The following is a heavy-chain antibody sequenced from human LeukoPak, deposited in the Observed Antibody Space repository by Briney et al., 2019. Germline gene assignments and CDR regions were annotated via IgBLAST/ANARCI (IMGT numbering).Heavy chain of an antibody. D-gene: IGHD3-10*01. CDR1: GFTFSSYG. CDR2: ISGSGGGT. CDR3: AKSRGSGLFDY. J-gene: IGHJ4*02. V-gene: IGHV3-23*01. Sequence: GGSLRLSCAASGFTFSSYGMSWVRQAPGKGLEWVSGISGSGGGTYYADSVKGRFTISRDNSKNTLYLQMNSLRAEDTAVYYCAKSRGSGLFDYWGQGTLVTVAS.